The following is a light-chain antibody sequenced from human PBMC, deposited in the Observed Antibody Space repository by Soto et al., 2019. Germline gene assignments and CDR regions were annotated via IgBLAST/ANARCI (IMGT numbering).Light chain of an antibody. Sequence: DIQMTQSPSSLSASVGDRVTITCRASQSISSYLNWYQQKPGKAPKLLIYAASSLQSGVPSRFSGSGSGTDFTLTISSLQPEDFVTYYCHQSYSTPPKTFGQGTKLEIK. J-gene: IGKJ2*01. CDR3: HQSYSTPPKT. CDR2: AAS. CDR1: QSISSY. V-gene: IGKV1-39*01.